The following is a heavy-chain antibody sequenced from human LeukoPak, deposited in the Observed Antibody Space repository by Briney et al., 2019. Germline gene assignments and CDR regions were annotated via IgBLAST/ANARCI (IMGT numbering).Heavy chain of an antibody. CDR1: GGSISSYY. J-gene: IGHJ4*02. V-gene: IGHV4-59*01. CDR2: IYTSGST. CDR3: ARGGPWLDLDY. Sequence: PSETLSLTCTVSGGSISSYYWSWIREPPGTGLEWIGYIYTSGSTNYNPSLKSRVTISVDTSKNQFSLKLSSVTAADTAVYYCARGGPWLDLDYWGQGTLVTVSS. D-gene: IGHD6-19*01.